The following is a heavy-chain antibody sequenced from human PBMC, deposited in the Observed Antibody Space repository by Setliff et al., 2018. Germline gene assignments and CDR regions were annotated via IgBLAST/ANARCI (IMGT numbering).Heavy chain of an antibody. CDR3: ASNRAAMALDDP. D-gene: IGHD5-18*01. Sequence: PSETLSLTCKVSGDSMNSGVYYWGWVRQSPGKGLEWIGSIYWSGNTWYNPSFKSRVTISIDTSKNQFSLKMSSVTAADTAVYYCASNRAAMALDDPWGQGKLVTVSS. J-gene: IGHJ5*02. CDR1: GDSMNSGVYY. V-gene: IGHV4-39*01. CDR2: IYWSGNT.